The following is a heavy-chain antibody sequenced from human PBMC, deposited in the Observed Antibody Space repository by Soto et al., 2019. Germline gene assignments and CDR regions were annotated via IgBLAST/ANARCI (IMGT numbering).Heavy chain of an antibody. CDR1: GFTFSSYS. CDR3: AKDLIPVTGRGFDY. CDR2: ISSSTSTI. V-gene: IGHV3-48*01. Sequence: GSLRHSCAASGFTFSSYSMNWVRQAPGKGLEWVSYISSSTSTIYYADSVKGRFTIFRDSSKNTLYLQMNSLRADDTAVYYCAKDLIPVTGRGFDYWGQGTLVTVSS. J-gene: IGHJ4*02. D-gene: IGHD3-16*01.